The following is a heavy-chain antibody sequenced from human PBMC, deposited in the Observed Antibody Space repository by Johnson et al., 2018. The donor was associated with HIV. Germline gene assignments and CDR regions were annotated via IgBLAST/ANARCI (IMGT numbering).Heavy chain of an antibody. CDR1: GFTFDDYA. V-gene: IGHV3-43*02. Sequence: VQLVESGGGLVQPGRSLRLSCEASGFTFDDYAMHWVRQAPGKGLEWVSLIGWDGDSTYYADTVKGRFTISRDNSKNSLYLQMNSLRTEDTALYYCAKLSMGDAFDIWGQGTMVTVSS. CDR3: AKLSMGDAFDI. CDR2: IGWDGDST. J-gene: IGHJ3*02. D-gene: IGHD2-8*01.